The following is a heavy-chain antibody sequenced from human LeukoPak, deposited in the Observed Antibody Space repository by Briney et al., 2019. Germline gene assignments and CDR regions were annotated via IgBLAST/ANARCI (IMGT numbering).Heavy chain of an antibody. V-gene: IGHV3-21*01. CDR2: ISSSSSYI. D-gene: IGHD1-26*01. CDR1: GFTFSSYS. Sequence: TGGSLRLSCAASGFTFSSYSMNWVRQAPGKGLEWVSSISSSSSYIYYADSVKGRFTISRDNAKNSLYLQMNSLRAEDTAVYYCARAPKFRLVGVPKGPFDPWGQGTLVTVSS. J-gene: IGHJ5*02. CDR3: ARAPKFRLVGVPKGPFDP.